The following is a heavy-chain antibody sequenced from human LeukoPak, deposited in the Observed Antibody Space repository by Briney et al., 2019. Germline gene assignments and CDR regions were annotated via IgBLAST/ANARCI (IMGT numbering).Heavy chain of an antibody. V-gene: IGHV4-34*01. Sequence: PSETLSLTCAVYGGSFSGYYWSWIRQPPGKGLEWIGEINHSGSTNYDPSLKSRVTISVDTSKNQFSLKLSSVTAADTAVYYCARGNAVNTSTDYWGQGTLITVSS. CDR2: INHSGST. CDR3: ARGNAVNTSTDY. J-gene: IGHJ4*02. D-gene: IGHD6-19*01. CDR1: GGSFSGYY.